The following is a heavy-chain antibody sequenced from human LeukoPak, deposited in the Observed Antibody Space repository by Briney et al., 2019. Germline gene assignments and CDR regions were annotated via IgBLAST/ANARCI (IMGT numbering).Heavy chain of an antibody. J-gene: IGHJ5*02. D-gene: IGHD3-10*01. CDR3: AGGWFGEFESWFDP. CDR1: GCSISSYY. Sequence: SETLSLTCTVSGCSISSYYCSWLRQPPGKGLEWIGYIYYSGSTNYNPSLKSRVTISVDTSKNQFSLTLSSVTAADTAVYYCAGGWFGEFESWFDPWGQGTLVTVSS. CDR2: IYYSGST. V-gene: IGHV4-59*01.